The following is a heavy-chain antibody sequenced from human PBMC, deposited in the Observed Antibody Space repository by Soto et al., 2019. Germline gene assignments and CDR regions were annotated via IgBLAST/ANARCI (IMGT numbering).Heavy chain of an antibody. D-gene: IGHD2-2*01. J-gene: IGHJ4*02. V-gene: IGHV1-18*01. CDR3: ARDGPPMDY. Sequence: HVQLVQSGAGVKRPWASVKVSCKASGYTFTSYGISWVRQAPGQGLEWMGSISAHNGNTKYAQKIQGRVTMTTDTSTNTAYMELRSLRSDDTAVDYCARDGPPMDYWGQGTLVTVSS. CDR1: GYTFTSYG. CDR2: ISAHNGNT.